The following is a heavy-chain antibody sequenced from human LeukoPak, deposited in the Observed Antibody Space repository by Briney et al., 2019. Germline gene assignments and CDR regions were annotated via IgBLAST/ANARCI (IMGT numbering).Heavy chain of an antibody. CDR3: ARDFREYQLLCWFDP. V-gene: IGHV3-21*01. CDR1: GFTFSSYS. D-gene: IGHD2-2*01. CDR2: ISSSSSYI. Sequence: GGSLRLSCAASGFTFSSYSMNWVRQAPGKGLEWVSSISSSSSYIYYADSVKGRFTISRDSAKNSLYLQMNSLRAEDTAVYYCARDFREYQLLCWFDPWGQGTLVTVSS. J-gene: IGHJ5*02.